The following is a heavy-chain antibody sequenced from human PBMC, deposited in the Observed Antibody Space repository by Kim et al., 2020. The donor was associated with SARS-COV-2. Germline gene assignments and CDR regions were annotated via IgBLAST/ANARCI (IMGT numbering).Heavy chain of an antibody. CDR3: ASSHSGGSCCDAFDI. CDR1: GFTVSSNY. CDR2: IYSGGST. J-gene: IGHJ3*02. V-gene: IGHV3-53*01. D-gene: IGHD2-15*01. Sequence: GGSLRLSCAASGFTVSSNYMSWVRQAPGKGLEWVSVIYSGGSTYYADSVKGRFTISRDNSKNTLYLQMNSLRAEDTAVYYCASSHSGGSCCDAFDIWGQGTMVTVSS.